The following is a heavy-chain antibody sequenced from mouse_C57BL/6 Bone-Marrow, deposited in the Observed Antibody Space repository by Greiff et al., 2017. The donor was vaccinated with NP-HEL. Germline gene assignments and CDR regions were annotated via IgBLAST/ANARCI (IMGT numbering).Heavy chain of an antibody. CDR1: GFTFTAYY. J-gene: IGHJ4*01. CDR3: ARYRIYYDYDRGMDY. V-gene: IGHV7-3*01. CDR2: IRNKANGYTT. Sequence: EVKLMESGGGLVQPGGSLSLSCAASGFTFTAYYMSWVRQPPGKALEWLGFIRNKANGYTTEYSASVKGRFTISRDNSQSILYLQMNALRAEDSATYYCARYRIYYDYDRGMDYWGQGTSVTVSS. D-gene: IGHD2-4*01.